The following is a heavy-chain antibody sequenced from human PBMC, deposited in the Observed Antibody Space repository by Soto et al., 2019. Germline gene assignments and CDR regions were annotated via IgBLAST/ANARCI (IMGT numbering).Heavy chain of an antibody. CDR3: ARDDQVAGPDY. V-gene: IGHV3-11*01. D-gene: IGHD6-19*01. J-gene: IGHJ4*02. CDR1: GFTFSDYY. Sequence: LSLTCAASGFTFSDYYMSWIRQAPGKGLEWVSYISSSGSTIYYADSVKGRFTISRDNAKNSLYLQMNSLRAEDTAVYYCARDDQVAGPDYWGQGTLVTVSS. CDR2: ISSSGSTI.